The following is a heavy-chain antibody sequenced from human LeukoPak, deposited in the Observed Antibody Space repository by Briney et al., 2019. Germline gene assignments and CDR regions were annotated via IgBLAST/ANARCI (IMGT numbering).Heavy chain of an antibody. CDR1: GGSFSGYY. J-gene: IGHJ4*02. CDR2: INHSGST. D-gene: IGHD3-10*02. Sequence: SETLSLTCAVYGGSFSGYYWSWIRQPPGKGLEWIGEINHSGSTNYNPSLKSRVTISVDTSKNQFSLKLSSVAAADTAVYYCARIPYVGGHYFDNWGQGTLVTVSS. CDR3: ARIPYVGGHYFDN. V-gene: IGHV4-34*01.